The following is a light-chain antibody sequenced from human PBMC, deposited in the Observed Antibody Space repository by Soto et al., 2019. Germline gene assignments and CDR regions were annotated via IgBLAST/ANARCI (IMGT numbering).Light chain of an antibody. CDR1: SSDVGGYNY. J-gene: IGLJ1*01. CDR2: DVS. CDR3: CSYAGSPYV. V-gene: IGLV2-11*01. Sequence: QSALTQPRSVSGSTGQSVTISCTGTSSDVGGYNYVSWYQQHPGKAPKLMIYDVSKRPSGVPDRFSGSKSGNTASLTISGLQAEDEADYYCCSYAGSPYVFGTGTKLTVL.